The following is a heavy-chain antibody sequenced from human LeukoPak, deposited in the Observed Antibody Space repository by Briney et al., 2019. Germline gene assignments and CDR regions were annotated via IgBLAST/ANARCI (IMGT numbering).Heavy chain of an antibody. V-gene: IGHV3-30*04. J-gene: IGHJ4*02. Sequence: GGALRLSCAAPGFTFRSYAMHWVRQAPDKRLEWVALISYDGSNKYYADSVEGSLTISRDNSRNSLYLQMNSRRGEDTAVYYCARDTWNFDYWGQRTLVTVSS. CDR3: ARDTWNFDY. CDR1: GFTFRSYA. D-gene: IGHD1-1*01. CDR2: ISYDGSNK.